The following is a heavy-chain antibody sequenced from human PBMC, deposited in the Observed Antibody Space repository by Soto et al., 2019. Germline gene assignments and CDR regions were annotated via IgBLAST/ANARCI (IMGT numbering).Heavy chain of an antibody. CDR2: ISSESAHI. J-gene: IGHJ4*02. D-gene: IGHD3-10*01. V-gene: IGHV3-21*01. CDR1: GFIFGSIS. Sequence: VGSLRLSCVASGFIFGSISMNWVRQAPGKGLEWASSISSESAHIIYAESVKGRFTISRDNAKNSLYLQMNILTAEDTAVYYCARGETSGVRPGFDYWGQGTLVTVSS. CDR3: ARGETSGVRPGFDY.